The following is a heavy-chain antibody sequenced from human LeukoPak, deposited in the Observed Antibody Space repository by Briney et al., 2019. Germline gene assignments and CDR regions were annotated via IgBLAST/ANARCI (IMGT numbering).Heavy chain of an antibody. CDR3: ARDAGYYYGSGSYYNFDY. CDR2: INPSGGST. CDR1: GYTFTSYY. J-gene: IGHJ4*02. D-gene: IGHD3-10*01. V-gene: IGHV1-46*01. Sequence: ASVKVSCKASGYTFTSYYMHWVRQAPGQGLGWMGIINPSGGSTSYAQKFQGRVTMTRDTSTSTVYMELSSLRSEDTAVYYCARDAGYYYGSGSYYNFDYWGQGTLVTASS.